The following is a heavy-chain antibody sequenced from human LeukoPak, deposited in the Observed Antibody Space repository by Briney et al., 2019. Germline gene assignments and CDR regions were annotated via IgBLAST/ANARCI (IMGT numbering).Heavy chain of an antibody. CDR3: AGSRYCSGGSCYTVY. CDR1: GFTFSSYS. V-gene: IGHV3-21*01. CDR2: ISSSSSYI. D-gene: IGHD2-15*01. J-gene: IGHJ4*02. Sequence: GGSLRLSCAASGFTFSSYSMNWVRQAPGKGLEWVSSISSSSSYIYYADSVKGRFTISRDNAKNSLYLQMNSLRAEDTAVYYCAGSRYCSGGSCYTVYWGQGTLVTVSS.